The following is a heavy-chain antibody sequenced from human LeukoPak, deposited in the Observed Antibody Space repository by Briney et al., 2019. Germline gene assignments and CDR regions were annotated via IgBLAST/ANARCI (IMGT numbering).Heavy chain of an antibody. V-gene: IGHV3-15*01. CDR1: GFAFSSAW. D-gene: IGHD4-17*01. CDR3: TTGDYGAFEF. Sequence: GGSLRLSCAASGFAFSSAWMNWVRQAPGRGREWVGLIKSRPDGGTTYYAAPVKGRFTISRDDSKNTLYLQMNSLKTEDTAIYYCTTGDYGAFEFWGQGTLVTVSS. CDR2: IKSRPDGGTT. J-gene: IGHJ4*02.